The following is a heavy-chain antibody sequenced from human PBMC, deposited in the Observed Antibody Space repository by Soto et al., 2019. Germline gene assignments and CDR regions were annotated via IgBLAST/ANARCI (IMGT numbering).Heavy chain of an antibody. D-gene: IGHD3-22*01. CDR1: GDTFSSYA. V-gene: IGHV1-69*10. CDR3: ARERSRYDRSGYYRPDY. CDR2: IIPILGTP. Sequence: SVKVSCKTSGDTFSSYAISWVRQAPGQGLEWMGGIIPILGTPSYAQKFQGRVTITADKSTSTAYMELSSLRSEDTAVYYCARERSRYDRSGYYRPDYWGQGTQVTVPQ. J-gene: IGHJ4*02.